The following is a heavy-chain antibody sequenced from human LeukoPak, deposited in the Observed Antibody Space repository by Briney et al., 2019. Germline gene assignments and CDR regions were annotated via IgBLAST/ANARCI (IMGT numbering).Heavy chain of an antibody. CDR3: ARGGGSSPDYYYYYYMDV. J-gene: IGHJ6*03. CDR2: IIPIFGTA. V-gene: IGHV1-69*13. Sequence: SVKVSCKASGYTFTSYAMNWVRQAPGQGLEWMGGIIPIFGTANYAQKFQGRVTITADESTSTAYMELSSLRSEDTAVYYCARGGGSSPDYYYYYYMDVWGKGTTVTVSS. CDR1: GYTFTSYA. D-gene: IGHD6-6*01.